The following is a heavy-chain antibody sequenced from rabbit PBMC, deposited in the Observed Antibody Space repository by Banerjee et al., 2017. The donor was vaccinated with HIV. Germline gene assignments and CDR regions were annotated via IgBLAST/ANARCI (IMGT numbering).Heavy chain of an antibody. CDR2: IYTGNSGNT. V-gene: IGHV1S40*01. CDR3: ARDVAGSSYGFNL. Sequence: QSLEESGGDLVKPGASLTLTCTASGFSFTSSYYMCWVRQAPGKGLEWIACIYTGNSGNTYYASWAKGRFTISRASSTTVTLQMTSLTAADTATYFCARDVAGSSYGFNLWGPGTLVTDS. D-gene: IGHD8-1*01. CDR1: GFSFTSSYY. J-gene: IGHJ4*01.